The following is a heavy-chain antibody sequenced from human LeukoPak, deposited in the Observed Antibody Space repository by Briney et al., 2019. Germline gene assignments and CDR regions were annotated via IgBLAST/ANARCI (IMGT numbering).Heavy chain of an antibody. J-gene: IGHJ6*03. Sequence: SETLSLTCTVSGGSISSSSYYWGWIRQPPGKGLEWIGSIYYSGSTYYNPSLKSRVTISVDTSKNQFSLKLSSVTAADTAVYYCARVEEGYGSGRRENYYYYYMDVWGKGTTVTISS. V-gene: IGHV4-39*07. D-gene: IGHD3-10*01. CDR3: ARVEEGYGSGRRENYYYYYMDV. CDR1: GGSISSSSYY. CDR2: IYYSGST.